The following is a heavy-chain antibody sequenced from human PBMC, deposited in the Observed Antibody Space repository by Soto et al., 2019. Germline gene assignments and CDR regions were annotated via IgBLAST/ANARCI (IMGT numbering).Heavy chain of an antibody. CDR3: ARSYCSRTSCYNWYFDL. Sequence: QVTLKESGPVLVKPTETLTLTCTVSGFSLSNARMGVSWIRQPPGKALEWLAHIFSNDEKSYSTSLKSRLTISKDTSKSPVVLTMTNMDPVDKATYYCARSYCSRTSCYNWYFDLWGRGTLVTVSS. V-gene: IGHV2-26*01. D-gene: IGHD2-2*02. J-gene: IGHJ2*01. CDR1: GFSLSNARMG. CDR2: IFSNDEK.